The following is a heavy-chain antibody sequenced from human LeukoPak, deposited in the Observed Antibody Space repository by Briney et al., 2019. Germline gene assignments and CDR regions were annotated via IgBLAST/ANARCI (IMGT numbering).Heavy chain of an antibody. J-gene: IGHJ4*02. CDR1: GFTFSSYG. CDR2: IWSDGSSK. D-gene: IGHD1-26*01. CDR3: AKGRKWELPFDY. V-gene: IGHV3-33*06. Sequence: PGRSLRLSCAASGFTFSSYGMHWVRQAPGKGLEWVAVIWSDGSSKHYGDSVKGRFTISRDNSKNTLYLQMNSLRAEDTAVYYCAKGRKWELPFDYWGQGTLVTVSS.